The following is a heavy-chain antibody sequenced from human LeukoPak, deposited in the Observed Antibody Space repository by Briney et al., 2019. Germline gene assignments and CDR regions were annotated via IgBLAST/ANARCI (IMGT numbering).Heavy chain of an antibody. CDR2: ISSSEST. CDR3: ARRYYGSLSYPAYFDY. J-gene: IGHJ4*02. CDR1: GGSISSFSYY. Sequence: SETLSLTCTVSGGSISSFSYYWDWVRQPPGLGLEWIVGISSSESTYYNPSLKSRTTMSVDTSKNQFSLRLNSLTAADTAVYYCARRYYGSLSYPAYFDYWGQGTLVTVSS. D-gene: IGHD3-10*01. V-gene: IGHV4-39*01.